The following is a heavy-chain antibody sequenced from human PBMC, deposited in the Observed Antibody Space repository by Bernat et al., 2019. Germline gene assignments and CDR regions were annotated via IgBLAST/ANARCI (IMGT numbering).Heavy chain of an antibody. Sequence: EVQLVESGGGLVQPGGSLKLSCAASGFTFSGSTMHWVRQASGKGLEWVGRIRSKANSYATAYAASVKGRFTISRDDSKNTAYLQMNSLKTEDTAVYYCVNYYFDYWGQGTLVTVSS. CDR1: GFTFSGST. CDR3: VNYYFDY. CDR2: IRSKANSYAT. J-gene: IGHJ4*02. V-gene: IGHV3-73*01.